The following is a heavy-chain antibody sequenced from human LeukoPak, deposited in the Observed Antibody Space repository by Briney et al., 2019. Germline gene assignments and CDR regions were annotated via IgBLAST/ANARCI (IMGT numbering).Heavy chain of an antibody. CDR1: GGSCDDDY. D-gene: IGHD5-24*01. V-gene: IGHV4-34*01. Sequence: PSETLSLTCAVHGGSCDDDYCSWIRQPPGKGLEWIGEIHPHGIFYYNSSLTSRVTISLDTSKTQFSLRLTSVAPADTAFYYCARGRDRSKAGDLWGQGSLVIVSS. J-gene: IGHJ5*02. CDR3: ARGRDRSKAGDL. CDR2: IHPHGIF.